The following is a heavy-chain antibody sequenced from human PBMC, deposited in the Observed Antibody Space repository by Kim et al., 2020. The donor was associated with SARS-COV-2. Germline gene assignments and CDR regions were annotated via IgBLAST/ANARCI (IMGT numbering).Heavy chain of an antibody. CDR3: ARSVTTVFDY. CDR1: GGSISSSSYY. CDR2: IYYSGST. J-gene: IGHJ4*02. V-gene: IGHV4-39*07. D-gene: IGHD4-4*01. Sequence: SETLSLTCSVSGGSISSSSYYWGWIRQPPGKGLEWIGNIYYSGSTYYNPSLKSRVTISVDTSKNQFSLKLSSVTAADTAVYYCARSVTTVFDYWGQGTLV.